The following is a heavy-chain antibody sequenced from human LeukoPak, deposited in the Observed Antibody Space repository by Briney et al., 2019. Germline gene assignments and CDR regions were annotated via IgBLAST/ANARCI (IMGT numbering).Heavy chain of an antibody. CDR3: AIHDSGGFDM. D-gene: IGHD4-23*01. CDR2: IYPGDSDT. CDR1: GSLFTNYW. V-gene: IGHV5-51*01. Sequence: LGESLKISCKTSGSLFTNYWIGWVRQKPGRGLEWMGIIYPGDSDTRYSPSFQGQVTISADKSITTAYLQWSSLKASDTAMYYCAIHDSGGFDMWGQGTMVTASS. J-gene: IGHJ3*02.